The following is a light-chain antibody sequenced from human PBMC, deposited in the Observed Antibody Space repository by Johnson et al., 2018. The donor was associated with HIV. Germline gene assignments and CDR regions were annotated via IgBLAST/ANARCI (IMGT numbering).Light chain of an antibody. CDR1: SSNIGNDS. V-gene: IGLV1-51*02. Sequence: QSVLTQPPSVSAAPGQRVTISCSGSSSNIGNDSVSWYQQLPGTAPELLIYENNRRPSGIPDRFSGSKSGTSATLVITGLQTGDEADYYCGTWDSSLSAYVLGTGTRVTVL. CDR3: GTWDSSLSAYV. J-gene: IGLJ1*01. CDR2: ENN.